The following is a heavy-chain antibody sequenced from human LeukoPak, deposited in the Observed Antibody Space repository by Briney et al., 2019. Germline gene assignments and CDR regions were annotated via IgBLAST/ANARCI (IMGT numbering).Heavy chain of an antibody. J-gene: IGHJ4*02. Sequence: SETLSPTCAVSGGSISSGGYSWSWIRQPPGKGLEWVGYIYHSGSTYYNPSLKSRVTISVDRSKNQFSLKLSSVTAADTAVYYCASGTECGGDCYSLWGQGTLVTVSS. D-gene: IGHD2-21*02. CDR2: IYHSGST. CDR1: GGSISSGGYS. V-gene: IGHV4-30-2*01. CDR3: ASGTECGGDCYSL.